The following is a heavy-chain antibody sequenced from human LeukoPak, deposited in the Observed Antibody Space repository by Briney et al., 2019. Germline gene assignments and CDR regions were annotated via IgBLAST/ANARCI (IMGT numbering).Heavy chain of an antibody. V-gene: IGHV3-48*03. D-gene: IGHD6-6*01. CDR1: GFTFSSYK. CDR3: ARGIAARPDPFDY. Sequence: GGSLRLSCASSGFTFSSYKMNWVRQAPGKGLEWVSYISSSGSTIYYADSVKGRFTISRDNAKNSLYLQMNSLRAEDTAVYYCARGIAARPDPFDYWGQGTLVTVSS. CDR2: ISSSGSTI. J-gene: IGHJ4*02.